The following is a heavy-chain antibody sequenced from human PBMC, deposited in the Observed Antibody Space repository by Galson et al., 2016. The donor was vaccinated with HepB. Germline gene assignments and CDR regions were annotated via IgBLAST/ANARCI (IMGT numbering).Heavy chain of an antibody. J-gene: IGHJ3*01. D-gene: IGHD6-19*01. CDR3: VSGYTSGG. CDR2: VDRGGSGK. Sequence: SLRLSCAASGFVFSDFYLAWVRQVPGKGLEWVASVDRGGSGKYYVDSAKGRFTIFRDNAQNSVFLQMSSRRVEDTALYYCVSGYTSGGWGQGTMVTVSS. V-gene: IGHV3-7*01. CDR1: GFVFSDFY.